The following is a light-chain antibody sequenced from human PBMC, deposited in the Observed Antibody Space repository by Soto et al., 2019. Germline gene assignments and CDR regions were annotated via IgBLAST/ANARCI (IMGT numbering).Light chain of an antibody. CDR3: QQHNNWIT. J-gene: IGKJ5*01. V-gene: IGKV3-11*01. CDR2: DAS. Sequence: EVVLTQSPATLSLSPGERATLSCRASQSVSSYLAWYQQNRGQAPRLLIYDASNRATGIPARFSGSGSGTDFTLTISSLEPEDLAVYYCQQHNNWITFSQGTRLEIK. CDR1: QSVSSY.